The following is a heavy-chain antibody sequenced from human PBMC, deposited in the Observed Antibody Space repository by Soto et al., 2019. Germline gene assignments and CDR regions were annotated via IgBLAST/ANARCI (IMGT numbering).Heavy chain of an antibody. V-gene: IGHV1-46*01. CDR2: INPSGGST. D-gene: IGHD4-17*01. CDR3: ASEYGDYVGAFDI. Sequence: ASVKVSGKASGYTCTSYYMHLVRQAPGQGLEWMGIINPSGGSTNYAQKLQGRVTMTTDTSTSTAHMELRSLRSDDTAVYYCASEYGDYVGAFDIWGQGTMVTVSS. CDR1: GYTCTSYY. J-gene: IGHJ3*02.